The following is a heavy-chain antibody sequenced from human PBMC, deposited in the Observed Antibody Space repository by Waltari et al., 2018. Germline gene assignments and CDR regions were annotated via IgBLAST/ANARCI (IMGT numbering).Heavy chain of an antibody. Sequence: VQLLESGGGVVQPGGSLRLSCAESGFIFSSQGWPWVRQIPGKGLEWVGFISFDGKKIFDADSVRGRFSISRDNSDNMVFLQMNSLRPEDSGVYYCAKDGDYSLTEYDAFDVWGQGTVVTVSP. CDR2: ISFDGKKI. CDR1: GFIFSSQG. CDR3: AKDGDYSLTEYDAFDV. V-gene: IGHV3-30*02. J-gene: IGHJ3*01. D-gene: IGHD4-17*01.